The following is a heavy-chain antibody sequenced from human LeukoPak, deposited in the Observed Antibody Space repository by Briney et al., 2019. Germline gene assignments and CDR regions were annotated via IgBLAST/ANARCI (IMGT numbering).Heavy chain of an antibody. CDR2: ISGCGGST. CDR3: AKGPGVMVRGVSGPYGMDV. J-gene: IGHJ6*02. D-gene: IGHD3-10*01. CDR1: GFTFSSYA. V-gene: IGHV3-23*01. Sequence: GGSLRLSCAASGFTFSSYAMSWVRQAPGKGLEWVSAISGCGGSTYYADSVKGRFTISRDNSKNTLYLQMNSLRAEDTAVYYCAKGPGVMVRGVSGPYGMDVWGQGTTVTVSS.